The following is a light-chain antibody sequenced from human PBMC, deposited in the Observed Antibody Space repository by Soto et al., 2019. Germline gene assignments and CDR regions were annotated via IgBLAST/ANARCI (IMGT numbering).Light chain of an antibody. Sequence: EIVLTQSPGTLSLSPGERATLSCRASQTVSSDYVAWYQQKPGQAPRLLIYGASSRATGIPDRFSGSGTGKDLSITISRLETEDFGMYYCHQYGASPLVTFGGGTKVEIK. J-gene: IGKJ4*01. CDR3: HQYGASPLVT. CDR2: GAS. V-gene: IGKV3-20*01. CDR1: QTVSSDY.